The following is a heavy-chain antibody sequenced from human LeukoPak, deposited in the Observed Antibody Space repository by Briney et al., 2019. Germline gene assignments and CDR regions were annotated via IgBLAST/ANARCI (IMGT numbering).Heavy chain of an antibody. Sequence: SVKVSCKASGGTFSSYAISWVRQAPGQGLEWMGRIIPIFGTANYAQKLQGRVTITTDESTSTAYMELSSLRSEDTAVYYCARNRLLWFGELLWGGPFDYWGQGTLVTVSS. CDR1: GGTFSSYA. CDR2: IIPIFGTA. J-gene: IGHJ4*02. D-gene: IGHD3-10*01. CDR3: ARNRLLWFGELLWGGPFDY. V-gene: IGHV1-69*05.